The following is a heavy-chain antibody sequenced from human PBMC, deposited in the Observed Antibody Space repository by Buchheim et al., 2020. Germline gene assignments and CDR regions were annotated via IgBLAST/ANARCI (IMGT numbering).Heavy chain of an antibody. CDR3: TGGPAAGNDY. D-gene: IGHD6-13*01. J-gene: IGHJ4*02. CDR2: IRNKANNYAT. V-gene: IGHV3-73*01. Sequence: EVQLVESGGGLVQPGGSLTLSCAASGFAFSGSAIHWVRQASGKGLEWLGRIRNKANNYATRYTESVKGRFTISRDDSTNTAYLEMNSLKTEDTALYYCTGGPAAGNDYWGQGTL. CDR1: GFAFSGSA.